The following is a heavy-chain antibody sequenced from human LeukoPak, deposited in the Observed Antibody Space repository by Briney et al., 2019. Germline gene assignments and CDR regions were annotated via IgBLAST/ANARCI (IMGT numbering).Heavy chain of an antibody. D-gene: IGHD3-3*01. Sequence: PGGSLRLSCAASGFTFSSYAMHWVRQAPGKGLEYVSAISSNGGSTYYANSVKGRFTISRDNSKNTLYLQMGSLRAEDMAVYCCARSMLPTIFGVVGYWGQGTLVTVSS. V-gene: IGHV3-64*01. J-gene: IGHJ4*02. CDR2: ISSNGGST. CDR3: ARSMLPTIFGVVGY. CDR1: GFTFSSYA.